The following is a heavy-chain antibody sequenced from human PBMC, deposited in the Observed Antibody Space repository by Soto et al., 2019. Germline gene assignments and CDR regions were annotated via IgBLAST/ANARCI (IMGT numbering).Heavy chain of an antibody. Sequence: GSLRLSCAAAGFTFSNYAMSWVRQSPGKGLAWVSVISGTGASTYYADFVKGRFTISRDNSMNTLYLQMNGLRAEDTQVYYCATLNSGYWHYFDYWGQGPLVSVSS. J-gene: IGHJ4*02. V-gene: IGHV3-23*01. CDR1: GFTFSNYA. D-gene: IGHD3-22*01. CDR3: ATLNSGYWHYFDY. CDR2: ISGTGAST.